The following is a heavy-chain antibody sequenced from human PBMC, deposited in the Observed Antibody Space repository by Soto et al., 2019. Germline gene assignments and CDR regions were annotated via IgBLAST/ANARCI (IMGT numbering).Heavy chain of an antibody. Sequence: SETLSLTCAVYGGSFSGYYWSWIRQPPGKGLEWIGEINHSGSTNYNPSLKSRVTISVDTSKNQFSLKLSSVTAADTAVYYCARHPAAYTAMVRYYFDYWGQGTLVTVSS. V-gene: IGHV4-34*01. CDR2: INHSGST. CDR1: GGSFSGYY. CDR3: ARHPAAYTAMVRYYFDY. D-gene: IGHD5-18*01. J-gene: IGHJ4*02.